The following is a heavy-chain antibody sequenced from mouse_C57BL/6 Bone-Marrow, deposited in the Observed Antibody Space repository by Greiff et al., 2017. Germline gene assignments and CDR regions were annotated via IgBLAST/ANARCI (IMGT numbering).Heavy chain of an antibody. CDR3: ARASYDGSFAY. V-gene: IGHV1-55*01. Sequence: QVQLQQPGAGLVKPGASVKLSCKASGYTFTSYWMTWVKQRPGQGLEWIGDIYPGSGSTNYNEKFKSKATLTVDKSSSTAYMQLSSLTSGDSAVYYCARASYDGSFAYWDRGTRLTVTA. J-gene: IGHJ2*03. D-gene: IGHD2-12*01. CDR1: GYTFTSYW. CDR2: IYPGSGST.